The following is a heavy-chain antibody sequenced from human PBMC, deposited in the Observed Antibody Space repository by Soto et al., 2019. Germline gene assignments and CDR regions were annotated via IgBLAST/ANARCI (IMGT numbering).Heavy chain of an antibody. V-gene: IGHV3-30*04. D-gene: IGHD6-19*01. CDR1: GFTFSDYA. CDR2: VSHDGRNT. J-gene: IGHJ4*02. Sequence: VQLVESGGGVVQPGRSLRLSRAASGFTFSDYAMHWVRQAPGKGLEWVAVVSHDGRNTHYADSVKGRFTISRDSSKHTVSLEMTILRAEDTAFYYGAKGGRQWLVTSDFNYWGQGALVTVSS. CDR3: AKGGRQWLVTSDFNY.